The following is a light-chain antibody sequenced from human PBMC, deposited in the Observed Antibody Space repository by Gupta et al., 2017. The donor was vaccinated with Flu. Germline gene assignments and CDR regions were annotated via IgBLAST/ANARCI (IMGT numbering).Light chain of an antibody. Sequence: QFVLTQPPSVCGAPGQRVNIPYTGTSSNIGAGCEVHWYQQLPGKAPKLLIFGNNNRPSGVPDRIYGSKSGTSASLAITGLQAEDEADYHCQSYDTSLSGWVFGGGTKLTVL. CDR1: SSNIGAGCE. CDR3: QSYDTSLSGWV. J-gene: IGLJ3*02. V-gene: IGLV1-40*01. CDR2: GNN.